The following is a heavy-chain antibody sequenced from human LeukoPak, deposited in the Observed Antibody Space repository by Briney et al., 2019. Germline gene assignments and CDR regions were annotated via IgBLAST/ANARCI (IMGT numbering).Heavy chain of an antibody. CDR3: AHRLPGGYYGSGSFSP. D-gene: IGHD3-10*01. V-gene: IGHV2-5*02. CDR2: IYWDDDK. Sequence: KESGPTLGKPTQTLTMTCTFPGFSLSTRGVGVGWIRQPPGKALEWLALIYWDDDKRYSPSLKSRLTITKDTSNNQVVLTMTNMDPVDTATYYCAHRLPGGYYGSGSFSPWSQGTLVTVSS. J-gene: IGHJ5*02. CDR1: GFSLSTRGVG.